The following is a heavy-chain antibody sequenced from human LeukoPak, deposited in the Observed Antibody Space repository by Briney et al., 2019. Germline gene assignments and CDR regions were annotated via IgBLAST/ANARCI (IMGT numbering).Heavy chain of an antibody. CDR2: INPNSGGT. D-gene: IGHD3-10*01. V-gene: IGHV1-2*02. CDR3: ARDRGARITMVRGLDY. J-gene: IGHJ4*02. CDR1: GYTFTGYY. Sequence: ASVKVSCKASGYTFTGYYMHWVRQAPGQGLEWMGWINPNSGGTNYAQKFQGRVTMTRDTSISTAYMELSGLRSDDTAVYYCARDRGARITMVRGLDYWGQGTLVTVSS.